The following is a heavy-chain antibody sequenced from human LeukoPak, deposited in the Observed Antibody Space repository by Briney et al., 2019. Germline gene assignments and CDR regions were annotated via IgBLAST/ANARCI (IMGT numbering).Heavy chain of an antibody. CDR3: ARGQTSYYYGSSGYPRGDY. V-gene: IGHV1-8*01. CDR2: MNPNSGNT. Sequence: ASVKVSCKASGYTFTSYDINWVRQATGQGLEWMGWMNPNSGNTGYAQKFQGRVTMTRNTSISTAYMELSSLRSEDTAVYYCARGQTSYYYGSSGYPRGDYWGQGTLVTVSS. J-gene: IGHJ4*02. D-gene: IGHD3-22*01. CDR1: GYTFTSYD.